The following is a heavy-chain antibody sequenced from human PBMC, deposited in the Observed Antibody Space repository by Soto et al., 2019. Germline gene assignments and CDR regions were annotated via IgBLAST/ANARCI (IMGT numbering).Heavy chain of an antibody. D-gene: IGHD2-2*01. CDR2: IYPGDSDT. CDR1: GYSFTSYW. J-gene: IGHJ6*02. Sequence: RGESLKISCKGSGYSFTSYWIGWVRQMPGKGLEWMGIIYPGDSDTRYSPSFQGQVTISADKSISTAYLQWSSLKASDTAMYYCARRRYCSSTSCPLDVWGQGTTVTVSS. V-gene: IGHV5-51*01. CDR3: ARRRYCSSTSCPLDV.